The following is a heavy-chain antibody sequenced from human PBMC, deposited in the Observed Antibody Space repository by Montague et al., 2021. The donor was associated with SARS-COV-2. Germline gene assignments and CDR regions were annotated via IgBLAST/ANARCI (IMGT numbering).Heavy chain of an antibody. Sequence: TLSLTCTVSGGPISSCGYYWIWHRQHPGKGREWIGYNYYSGSTNYNLSLQIPVTISVDTSKNQFSLKLSSVTAADTAVYYCACYVDSIGWLDPRGSGSFDYWGQGTLVTVSS. CDR1: GGPISSCGYY. CDR3: ACYVDSIGWLDPRGSGSFDY. J-gene: IGHJ4*02. V-gene: IGHV4-31*01. D-gene: IGHD6-19*01. CDR2: NYYSGST.